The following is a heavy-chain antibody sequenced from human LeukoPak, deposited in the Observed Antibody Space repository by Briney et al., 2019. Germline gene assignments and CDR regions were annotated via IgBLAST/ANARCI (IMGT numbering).Heavy chain of an antibody. D-gene: IGHD6-13*01. Sequence: GGSLRLSCAASGFTFSNYAMTWVRQAPGKGLEWVSILSGSGGSAYYADSVKGRSTISRDNSKNTLYLQMNSLRAEDTAVYYCAREGIAAAGTRWFDPWGQGTLVTVSS. CDR3: AREGIAAAGTRWFDP. V-gene: IGHV3-23*01. CDR2: LSGSGGSA. J-gene: IGHJ5*02. CDR1: GFTFSNYA.